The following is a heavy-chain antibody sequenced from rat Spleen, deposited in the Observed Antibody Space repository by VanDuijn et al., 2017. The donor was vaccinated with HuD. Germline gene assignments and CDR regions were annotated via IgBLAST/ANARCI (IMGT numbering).Heavy chain of an antibody. D-gene: IGHD1-7*01. Sequence: EVQLVESGGGSVQPGRSMKLSCAASGINFSNYYMAWVRQAPRKGLEWVSSVSNDGVNTYYPDSVKGRFTISRDNAENIVYLQMNSLKSEDTATYYCAVAGYGYWGQGVMVTVSS. CDR3: AVAGYGY. V-gene: IGHV5-25*01. J-gene: IGHJ2*01. CDR1: GINFSNYY. CDR2: VSNDGVNT.